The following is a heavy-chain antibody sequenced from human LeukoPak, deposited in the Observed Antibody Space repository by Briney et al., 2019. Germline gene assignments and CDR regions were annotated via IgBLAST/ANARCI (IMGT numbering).Heavy chain of an antibody. CDR2: INPSGGST. D-gene: IGHD6-13*01. Sequence: GASVKVSCKASGYTFTSYYMHWVRQAPGQGLEWMGIINPSGGSTSYAQKFQGWVTMTRDTSISTAYMELSRLRSDDTAVYYCAREVDIAAVPRNAFDIWGQGTMVAVSS. V-gene: IGHV1-46*01. CDR1: GYTFTSYY. J-gene: IGHJ3*02. CDR3: AREVDIAAVPRNAFDI.